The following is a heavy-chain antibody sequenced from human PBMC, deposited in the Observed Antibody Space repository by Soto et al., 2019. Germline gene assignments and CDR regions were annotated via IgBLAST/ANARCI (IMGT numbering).Heavy chain of an antibody. D-gene: IGHD6-6*01. CDR1: GYTFTSYD. V-gene: IGHV1-8*01. J-gene: IGHJ6*03. CDR3: ARELSIAARPYYYYYMDV. CDR2: MNPNSGNT. Sequence: ASVKVSCKASGYTFTSYDINWVRQATGQGLEWMGWMNPNSGNTGYAQKFQGRVTMTRNTSISTAYMELSSLRSEDTAVYYCARELSIAARPYYYYYMDVWGKGTTVTVSS.